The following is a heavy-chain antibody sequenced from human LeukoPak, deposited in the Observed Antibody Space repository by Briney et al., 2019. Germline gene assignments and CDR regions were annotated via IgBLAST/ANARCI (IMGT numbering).Heavy chain of an antibody. D-gene: IGHD6-25*01. CDR2: ISSSSSYI. J-gene: IGHJ3*02. Sequence: PGGSLRLSCAASGFTFSSYSMNWVRQAPGKGLEWVSSISSSSSYIYYADSVKGRFTISRDNAKNSLYPQMNSLRAEDTAVYYCARDRLDAFDIWGQGTMVTVSS. V-gene: IGHV3-21*01. CDR1: GFTFSSYS. CDR3: ARDRLDAFDI.